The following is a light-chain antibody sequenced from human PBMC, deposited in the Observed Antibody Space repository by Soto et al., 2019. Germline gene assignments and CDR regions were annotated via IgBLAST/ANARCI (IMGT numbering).Light chain of an antibody. CDR3: QQYGSSPRT. V-gene: IGKV3-20*01. J-gene: IGKJ1*01. Sequence: EIVSTQFPDTLSLSPGERATLSCRASQSVSSSSLAWYQQKRGQAPRLLIHGASSRATGIPDRFSGSGSGTDFTLTISRLEPEEFAVYYCQQYGSSPRTFGQGTKVEV. CDR1: QSVSSSS. CDR2: GAS.